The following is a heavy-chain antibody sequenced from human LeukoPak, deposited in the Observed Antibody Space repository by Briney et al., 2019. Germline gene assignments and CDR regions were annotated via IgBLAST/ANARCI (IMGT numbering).Heavy chain of an antibody. CDR3: AKDGSSGWYGYYYYGMDV. CDR1: GFTFSSYA. Sequence: KPGGSLRLSCAASGFTFSSYAMSWVRQAPGKGLEWVSAISGSGGSTYYADSVKGRFTISRDNSKNTLYLQMNSLRAEDTAVYYCAKDGSSGWYGYYYYGMDVWGQGTTVTVSS. CDR2: ISGSGGST. D-gene: IGHD6-19*01. V-gene: IGHV3-23*01. J-gene: IGHJ6*02.